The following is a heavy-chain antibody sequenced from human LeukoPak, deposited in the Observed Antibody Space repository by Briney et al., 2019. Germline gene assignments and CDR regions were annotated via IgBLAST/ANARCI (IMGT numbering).Heavy chain of an antibody. V-gene: IGHV3-23*01. CDR2: ISGSGVST. CDR3: ARWRRGGSYGYLGYFDY. CDR1: GFTFSTYA. J-gene: IGHJ4*02. D-gene: IGHD5-18*01. Sequence: PGGSLRLSCAASGFTFSTYAMSWVRQAPGKGLEWVSIISGSGVSTYYADSVKGRFTISRDNSKNTLYLQMNSLRAEDTAVYYCARWRRGGSYGYLGYFDYWGQGTLVTVSS.